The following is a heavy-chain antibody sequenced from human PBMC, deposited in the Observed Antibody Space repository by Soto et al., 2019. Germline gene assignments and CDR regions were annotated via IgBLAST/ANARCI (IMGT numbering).Heavy chain of an antibody. V-gene: IGHV3-9*01. CDR1: GFTFDDYA. CDR3: VKEARLADV. CDR2: ISWNSGSS. D-gene: IGHD6-25*01. Sequence: SLRLSCAASGFTFDDYAMHWVRQAPGKGLEWVSGISWNSGSSSDTNYADSVRGRFTISRDNAKNSLYLQMNSLRVEDTGVYYCVKEARLADVWGQGTTVTVSS. J-gene: IGHJ6*02.